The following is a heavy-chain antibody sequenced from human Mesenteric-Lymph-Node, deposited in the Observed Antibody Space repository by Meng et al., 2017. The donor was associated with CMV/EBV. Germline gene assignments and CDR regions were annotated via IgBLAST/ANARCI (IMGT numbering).Heavy chain of an antibody. V-gene: IGHV7-4-1*02. CDR3: ARSILQPYCSSTSCYHHAEYFQH. D-gene: IGHD2-2*01. CDR2: INTDTGNP. Sequence: YAMHWVRQAPGQGLEWMGWINTDTGNPPYAQGFTGRFVFSLDTSVSTAYLQISSLKAEDTAVYYCARSILQPYCSSTSCYHHAEYFQHWGQGTLVTVSS. J-gene: IGHJ1*01. CDR1: YA.